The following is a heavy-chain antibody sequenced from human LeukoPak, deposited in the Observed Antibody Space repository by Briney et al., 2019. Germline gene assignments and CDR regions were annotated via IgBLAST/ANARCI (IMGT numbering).Heavy chain of an antibody. CDR3: ARTSIYYDSSGYRS. CDR1: GGSFTGYY. CDR2: INHSVSN. D-gene: IGHD3-22*01. V-gene: IGHV4-34*01. Sequence: SETLSLTCAVYGGSFTGYYWSWIRQPPGKGLEWIGAINHSVSNNYNPSLKSRVTISVDTSKNQFSLKLSSVTAADTAVYYCARTSIYYDSSGYRSWGQGTLVTVSS. J-gene: IGHJ5*02.